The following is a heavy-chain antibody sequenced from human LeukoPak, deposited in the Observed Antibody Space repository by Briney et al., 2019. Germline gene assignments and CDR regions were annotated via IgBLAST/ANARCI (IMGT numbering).Heavy chain of an antibody. Sequence: GGSLRLSCAASGFTFSSYGMHWVRQAPGKGLEWVAVISYDGSKKYYADSVKGRFTISRDNSKNTLYLQMNSLRPEDTAVYYCAKSSWPLCPRGDAFDIWGQGTMVTVSS. CDR1: GFTFSSYG. CDR3: AKSSWPLCPRGDAFDI. J-gene: IGHJ3*02. V-gene: IGHV3-30*18. CDR2: ISYDGSKK.